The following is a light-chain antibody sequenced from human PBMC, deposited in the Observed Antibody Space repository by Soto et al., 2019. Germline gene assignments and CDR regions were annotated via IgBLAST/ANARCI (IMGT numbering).Light chain of an antibody. V-gene: IGKV3-20*01. CDR3: QQYGSSLFT. CDR2: GAS. J-gene: IGKJ2*01. CDR1: QSVTSSY. Sequence: EIVLTQSPGTLSLSPGERATLSCRASQSVTSSYLAWYHQRPGQAPRLLIYGASTRATGIPDRFSGSGSGTDCTLTISRLEPEDFAMYYCQQYGSSLFTFGQGTKLEI.